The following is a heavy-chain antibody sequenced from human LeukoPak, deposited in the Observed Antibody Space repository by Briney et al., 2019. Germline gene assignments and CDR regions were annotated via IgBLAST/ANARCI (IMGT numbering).Heavy chain of an antibody. J-gene: IGHJ5*02. CDR2: IYTSGST. V-gene: IGHV4-4*07. D-gene: IGHD6-25*01. CDR3: ARDYPIAAADWFDP. Sequence: SETLSLTCTVSGGSISSYYWSWIRQPAGKGLEWIGRIYTSGSTNYNPSLKSRVTMSVDTSKNQFSLKLSSVTAADTAVYYCARDYPIAAADWFDPWGQGTLVIVSS. CDR1: GGSISSYY.